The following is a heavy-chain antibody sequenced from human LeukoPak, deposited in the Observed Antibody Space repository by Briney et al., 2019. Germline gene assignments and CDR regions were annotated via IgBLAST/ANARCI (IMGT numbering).Heavy chain of an antibody. V-gene: IGHV3-30*18. CDR1: GFTLSGYG. Sequence: GGSLRLSCVASGFTLSGYGMHWVRQAPGKGLEWVAVISYDGSNKYYADSVKGRFTISRDNSKNTLYLQMNSLRSEDTAVYYCAKASGGPDITMKVAAPPDYWGQGTLVTVSS. CDR2: ISYDGSNK. J-gene: IGHJ4*02. D-gene: IGHD3-22*01. CDR3: AKASGGPDITMKVAAPPDY.